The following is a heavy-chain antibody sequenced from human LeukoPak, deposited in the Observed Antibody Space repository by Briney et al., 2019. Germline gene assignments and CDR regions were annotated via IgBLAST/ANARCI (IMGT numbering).Heavy chain of an antibody. CDR2: SGSGGNT. V-gene: IGHV3-23*01. CDR3: AKELVGWSTVDC. J-gene: IGHJ4*02. Sequence: GGSLRLSCAASGFTFRSHALSWVRQAPGKGLEWISASGSGGNTYYADSVKGRFTISRDNSKSTLHLQMNSLRAEDTAIYYCAKELVGWSTVDCWGQGTLVTVSS. CDR1: GFTFRSHA. D-gene: IGHD6-19*01.